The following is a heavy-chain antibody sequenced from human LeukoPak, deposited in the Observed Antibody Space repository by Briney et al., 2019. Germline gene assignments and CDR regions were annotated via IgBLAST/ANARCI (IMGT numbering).Heavy chain of an antibody. J-gene: IGHJ4*02. CDR2: TRDRTHSYST. CDR3: VRGHNSFDY. CDR1: GFTPSDHY. V-gene: IGHV3-72*01. D-gene: IGHD1-14*01. Sequence: GGSLRLSCAASGFTPSDHYMDWVRQAPRKGLEWVGRTRDRTHSYSTEYAASVKGRFTISRDDSKNSFYLQMNSLKTEDTAVYYCVRGHNSFDYWGQGTLVTVSS.